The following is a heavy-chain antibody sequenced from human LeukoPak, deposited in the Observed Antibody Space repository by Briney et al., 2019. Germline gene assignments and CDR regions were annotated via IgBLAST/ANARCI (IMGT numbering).Heavy chain of an antibody. CDR2: INPSGGST. CDR1: GYTFTSYY. D-gene: IGHD2-21*02. CDR3: ARGTGDPPDF. J-gene: IGHJ4*02. Sequence: ASVKVSCKASGYTFTSYYIHGVRQAAGQGLEWMGIINPSGGSTSYAQKFQGRVTMTRDTSTSTIYMELSSLRSEDTAVYYCARGTGDPPDFWGQGTLVTVSS. V-gene: IGHV1-46*01.